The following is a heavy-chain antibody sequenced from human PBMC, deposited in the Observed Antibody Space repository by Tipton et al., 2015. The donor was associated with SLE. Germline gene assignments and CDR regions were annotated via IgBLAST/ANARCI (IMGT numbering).Heavy chain of an antibody. CDR2: IYDTETT. CDR3: ARSQPFTAGYAYYEMDV. Sequence: TLSLTCTVSGGSISSGGYFWSWVRQHPGKGLEWIGYIYDTETTYYNPSLQSRVTISLDTSKNQFSLNLSSVTVADTALYYCARSQPFTAGYAYYEMDVWGQGTTVTVSS. D-gene: IGHD3-16*01. CDR1: GGSISSGGYF. V-gene: IGHV4-31*03. J-gene: IGHJ6*02.